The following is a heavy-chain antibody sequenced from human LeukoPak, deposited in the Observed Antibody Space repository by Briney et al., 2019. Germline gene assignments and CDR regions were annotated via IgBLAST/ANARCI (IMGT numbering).Heavy chain of an antibody. CDR1: GFTFSSYG. CDR3: AKEYSSGYYYPAEYFQH. D-gene: IGHD3-22*01. CDR2: ISGSGGST. J-gene: IGHJ1*01. Sequence: SGGSLRLSCAASGFTFSSYGMSWVRQAPGKGLEWVSAISGSGGSTYYADSVKGRFTISRDNSKNTLYLQMNSLRAEDTAVYYCAKEYSSGYYYPAEYFQHWGQGTLVTVSS. V-gene: IGHV3-23*01.